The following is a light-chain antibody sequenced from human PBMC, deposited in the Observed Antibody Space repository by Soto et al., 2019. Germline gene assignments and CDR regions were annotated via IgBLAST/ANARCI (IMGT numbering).Light chain of an antibody. CDR2: EVS. CDR1: SSDVGSYNF. J-gene: IGLJ3*02. Sequence: QSVLTQPASVSGSPGQSIIISCTGTSSDVGSYNFVSWYQQHPGKAPKLMIYEVSKRPSGVSNRFSGSKSGNTASLTISGLQPEDEADYYRCSYAGNSGVFGGGTKVTVL. V-gene: IGLV2-23*02. CDR3: CSYAGNSGV.